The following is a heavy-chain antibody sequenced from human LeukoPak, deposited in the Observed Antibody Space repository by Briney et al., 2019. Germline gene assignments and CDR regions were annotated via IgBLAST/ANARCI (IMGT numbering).Heavy chain of an antibody. J-gene: IGHJ4*02. CDR3: ARTRDFWSGFLDY. D-gene: IGHD3-3*01. V-gene: IGHV4-30-2*01. CDR2: ILHSGST. Sequence: SQTLSLTCDVSGGSITSDTYYWSWIRQPPGKGLEWIGYILHSGSTCNNPSLKSRVTISVDTSKSQFSLKLSSVTAADAAVYYCARTRDFWSGFLDYWGQGTLVTVSS. CDR1: GGSITSDTYY.